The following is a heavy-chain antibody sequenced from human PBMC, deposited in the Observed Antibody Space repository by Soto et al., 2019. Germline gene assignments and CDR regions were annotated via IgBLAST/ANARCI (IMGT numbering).Heavy chain of an antibody. D-gene: IGHD1-26*01. Sequence: QVQLVQSGAEVKKPGSSVKVSCKASGGTFSSYSINWVRQAPGQGLEWMGEIIPIFGTANYAQKFQGRVTITANESTSTAYMELSSLRSEDTAVYYCARDGGRHSGGMDYWGQGTLVTVSS. CDR3: ARDGGRHSGGMDY. CDR2: IIPIFGTA. V-gene: IGHV1-69*01. CDR1: GGTFSSYS. J-gene: IGHJ4*02.